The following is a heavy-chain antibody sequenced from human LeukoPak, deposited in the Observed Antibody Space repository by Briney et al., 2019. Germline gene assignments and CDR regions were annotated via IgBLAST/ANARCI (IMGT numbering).Heavy chain of an antibody. D-gene: IGHD6-19*01. CDR1: GYTFTSYD. V-gene: IGHV1-8*01. J-gene: IGHJ3*02. CDR2: MNPNSGNT. Sequence: ASVKVSCKASGYTFTSYDINWVRQATGQGLEWMGWMNPNSGNTGYAQKFQGRVTMTRNTSISTAYMELSSLRAEDTALYYCAKVAGAVAAYGPDAFDIWGQGTMVTVSS. CDR3: AKVAGAVAAYGPDAFDI.